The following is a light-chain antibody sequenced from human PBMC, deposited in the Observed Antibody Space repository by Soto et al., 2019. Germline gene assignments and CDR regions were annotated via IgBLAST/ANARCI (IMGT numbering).Light chain of an antibody. J-gene: IGLJ2*01. CDR3: AAWDDSLSGVV. CDR2: GHN. Sequence: QSVLTQPPSASGTPGQRVTISCSGSTSNIGSHTVNWYLQLPGTAPRLLIYGHNQRPSEVPDRFSGSKSGTSASLAISGLQSEDEADYYCAAWDDSLSGVVFGGGTKLTVL. CDR1: TSNIGSHT. V-gene: IGLV1-44*01.